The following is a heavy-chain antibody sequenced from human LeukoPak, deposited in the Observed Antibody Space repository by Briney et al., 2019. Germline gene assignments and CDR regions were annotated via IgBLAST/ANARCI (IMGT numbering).Heavy chain of an antibody. Sequence: GGSLRLSCAASGFTFSDYYMSWIRQAPGKGLEWVSYISSSGSTIYYADSVKGRFTIPRDNAKNSLYLQMNSLRAEDTAVYYCARRGAIAARPFDYWGQGTLVTVSS. V-gene: IGHV3-11*01. CDR1: GFTFSDYY. J-gene: IGHJ4*02. D-gene: IGHD6-6*01. CDR2: ISSSGSTI. CDR3: ARRGAIAARPFDY.